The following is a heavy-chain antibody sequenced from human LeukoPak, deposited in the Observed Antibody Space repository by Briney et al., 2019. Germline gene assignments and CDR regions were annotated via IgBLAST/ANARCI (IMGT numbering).Heavy chain of an antibody. D-gene: IGHD4-17*01. CDR1: GGSISSGDYY. V-gene: IGHV4-30-4*01. Sequence: SQTLSLTCTVSGGSISSGDYYWSWIRQPPGKGLEWIGYIYYSGSTYYNPSLKSRVTISVDTSKNQFSLKLSSVTAADTAVYYRAREPRTTVTTDYWGQGTLVTVSS. CDR2: IYYSGST. J-gene: IGHJ4*02. CDR3: AREPRTTVTTDY.